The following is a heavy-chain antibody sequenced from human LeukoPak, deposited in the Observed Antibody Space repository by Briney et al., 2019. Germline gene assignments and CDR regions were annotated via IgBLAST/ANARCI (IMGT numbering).Heavy chain of an antibody. V-gene: IGHV4-34*01. Sequence: SETLSLTCAVYGGSFSGYYWSWIRQSPRKGLEWFGEINHSGSTNYTPSLKSRVTISIDTSKNQFSLKLTSVTAADTAVYYCARAGSYSTYAMDVWGQGTTVTVSS. CDR2: INHSGST. CDR1: GGSFSGYY. D-gene: IGHD3-10*01. J-gene: IGHJ6*02. CDR3: ARAGSYSTYAMDV.